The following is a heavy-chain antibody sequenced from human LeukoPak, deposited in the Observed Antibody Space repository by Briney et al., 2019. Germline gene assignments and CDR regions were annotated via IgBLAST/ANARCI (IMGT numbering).Heavy chain of an antibody. CDR1: GFTFSSYA. J-gene: IGHJ3*02. Sequence: GGSLRLSCAASGFTFSSYAMSWVGQAPGKGVEWVSSISGSDGSTYYAASVKGRFTISRDNSKNTLYLQMNSLRAEDTAVYYCAAPVVVPASAFDIWGQGTMVTVSS. CDR3: AAPVVVPASAFDI. V-gene: IGHV3-23*01. D-gene: IGHD2-2*01. CDR2: ISGSDGST.